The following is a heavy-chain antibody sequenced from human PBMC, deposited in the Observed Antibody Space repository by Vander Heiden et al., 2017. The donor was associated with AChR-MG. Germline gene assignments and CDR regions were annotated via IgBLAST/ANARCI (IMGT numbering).Heavy chain of an antibody. J-gene: IGHJ3*02. Sequence: EVQLLESRGGLVQPGGSLRLSCAASGFTFSSYAMSWVRQAPGKGLEWVSAISGSGGSTYYADSVKGRFTISRDNSKNTLYLQMNSLRAEDTAVYYCAKRRFPLGGAFDIWGQGTMVTVSS. CDR2: ISGSGGST. D-gene: IGHD3-10*01. CDR1: GFTFSSYA. CDR3: AKRRFPLGGAFDI. V-gene: IGHV3-23*01.